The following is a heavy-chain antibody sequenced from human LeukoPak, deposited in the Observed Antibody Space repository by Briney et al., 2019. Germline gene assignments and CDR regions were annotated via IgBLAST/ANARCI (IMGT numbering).Heavy chain of an antibody. CDR3: ARAQTYGDSRLLLDY. CDR2: INWNGGST. V-gene: IGHV3-20*04. Sequence: GGSLRLSCAASGFTFSIYGMSWVRQAPGKGLEWVSGINWNGGSTGYADSVEGRFTISRDNAKNSQYLQMNSLRVEDTALYYCARAQTYGDSRLLLDYWGQGTLVTVSS. D-gene: IGHD2-21*02. J-gene: IGHJ4*02. CDR1: GFTFSIYG.